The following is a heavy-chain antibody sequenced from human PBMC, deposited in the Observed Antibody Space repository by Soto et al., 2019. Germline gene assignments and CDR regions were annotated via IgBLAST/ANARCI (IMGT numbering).Heavy chain of an antibody. D-gene: IGHD2-8*01. CDR2: ISGYNGNT. V-gene: IGHV1-18*01. CDR3: ARGSVYSTPWSFDS. CDR1: GYTFTRYG. J-gene: IGHJ4*02. Sequence: QVQLLQSGAEVKKPGASVRVSCKTSGYTFTRYGVSWVRQAPGQGLEWMGWISGYNGNTKEAHKFEGRVILTTDTAANTAHMELRSLTSSDTAVYYCARGSVYSTPWSFDSWGQGTLVTVSS.